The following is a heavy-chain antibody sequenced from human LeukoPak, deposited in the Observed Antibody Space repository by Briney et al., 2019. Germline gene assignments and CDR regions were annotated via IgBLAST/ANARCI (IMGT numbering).Heavy chain of an antibody. Sequence: SQTLSLTCTASGGSISSGGYYWSWIRQHPGKGLEWIGYIYYSGSTYYNPSLKSRVTISVDTSKNQFSLKLSSVTAADTAVYYCARSEGLLRRGGSANAFDIWGQGTMVTVSS. CDR2: IYYSGST. CDR3: ARSEGLLRRGGSANAFDI. J-gene: IGHJ3*02. D-gene: IGHD3-16*01. V-gene: IGHV4-31*03. CDR1: GGSISSGGYY.